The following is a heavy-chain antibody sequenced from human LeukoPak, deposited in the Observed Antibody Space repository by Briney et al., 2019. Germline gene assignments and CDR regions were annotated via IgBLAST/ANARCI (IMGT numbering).Heavy chain of an antibody. V-gene: IGHV3-74*01. J-gene: IGHJ5*02. D-gene: IGHD3-22*01. CDR3: ARESYYYESNGYYRSVKGFDP. CDR1: GFTFSSYG. CDR2: INTDGSST. Sequence: PGGSLRLSCAASGFTFSSYGINWVRQAPGKGLVWVSHINTDGSSTTYADSVKGRFTISRDNARNTLYLQMNSLRAEDTAVYSCARESYYYESNGYYRSVKGFDPWGQGTLVTVSS.